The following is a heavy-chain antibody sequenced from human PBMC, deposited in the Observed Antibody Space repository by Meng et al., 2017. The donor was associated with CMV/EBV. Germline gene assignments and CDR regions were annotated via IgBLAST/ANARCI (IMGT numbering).Heavy chain of an antibody. CDR3: AKDSGYLSSVLDY. D-gene: IGHD3-22*01. CDR1: GFTFSSYA. J-gene: IGHJ4*02. CDR2: ISGSGGST. Sequence: SCKASGFTFSSYAMSWVRQAPGKGLEWVSAISGSGGSTYYADSVKGRFTISRDNSKNTLYLQMNSLRAEDTAVYYCAKDSGYLSSVLDYWGQGTLVTVSS. V-gene: IGHV3-23*01.